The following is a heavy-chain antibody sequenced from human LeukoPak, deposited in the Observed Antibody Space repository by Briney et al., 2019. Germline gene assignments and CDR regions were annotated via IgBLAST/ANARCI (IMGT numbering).Heavy chain of an antibody. CDR1: GFTFSSYA. CDR3: AKDLPPGSSSWYSALGMSHYYGMDV. V-gene: IGHV3-23*01. CDR2: ISGSGGST. Sequence: PGGSLRLSCAASGFTFSSYAMSWVCQAPGKGLEWVSAISGSGGSTYYADSVKGRFTISRDNSKNTLYLQMNSLRAEDTAVYYCAKDLPPGSSSWYSALGMSHYYGMDVWGQGTTVTVSS. J-gene: IGHJ6*02. D-gene: IGHD6-13*01.